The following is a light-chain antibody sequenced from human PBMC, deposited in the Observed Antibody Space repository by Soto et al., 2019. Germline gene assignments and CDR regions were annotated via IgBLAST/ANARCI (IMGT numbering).Light chain of an antibody. CDR2: EVT. Sequence: QSALTQPASVSGSPGQSITISCTGTSSDVGNYNLVSWYQQYPGKAPKLMIYEVTKRPSGVSNRFSGSKSGNTASLTISGLQAEDESDYYCCSYAGSSTLVFGGGTKLTV. V-gene: IGLV2-23*02. CDR1: SSDVGNYNL. CDR3: CSYAGSSTLV. J-gene: IGLJ2*01.